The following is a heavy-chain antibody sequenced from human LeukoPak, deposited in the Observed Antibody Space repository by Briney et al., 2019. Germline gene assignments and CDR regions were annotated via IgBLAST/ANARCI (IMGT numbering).Heavy chain of an antibody. Sequence: GGSLRLSCAPSGLNFSMYWMTCVRQAPGKGLQWVANIKQDGSEKNYLDSVKGRFTISRDNAKNSLYLQMNSLRAEDTAVYYCARTGGMDVWGQGTTVTVSS. CDR3: ARTGGMDV. J-gene: IGHJ6*02. V-gene: IGHV3-7*05. D-gene: IGHD3-10*01. CDR1: GLNFSMYW. CDR2: IKQDGSEK.